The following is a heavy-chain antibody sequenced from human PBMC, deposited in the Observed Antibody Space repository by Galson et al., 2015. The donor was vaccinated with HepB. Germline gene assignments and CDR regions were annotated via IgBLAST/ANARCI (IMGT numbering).Heavy chain of an antibody. D-gene: IGHD3-22*01. CDR1: GFTFSTYG. J-gene: IGHJ3*02. CDR2: LWYDGSNK. V-gene: IGHV3-33*01. Sequence: SLRLSCAASGFTFSTYGMHWVRQAPGKGLEWVAVLWYDGSNKYYADSVKGRFTISRDNSKNTLYLQMNSLRAEDTAVYYCARRMQYDSSGYEADAFDIWGQGTLVTVSS. CDR3: ARRMQYDSSGYEADAFDI.